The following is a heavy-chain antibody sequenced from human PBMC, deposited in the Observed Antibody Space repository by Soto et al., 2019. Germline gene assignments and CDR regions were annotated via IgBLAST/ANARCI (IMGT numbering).Heavy chain of an antibody. J-gene: IGHJ4*02. Sequence: PSATLSLTCTVSGGSFKSGSYSWGWIRQPPGKGLEWIGYVYHTGRTSYNPSLKSRVSISMDTSKNQFSLNLDSVTAADTAVYFCARDFAYFDSWGQGTLVTVSS. CDR1: GGSFKSGSYS. D-gene: IGHD3-3*01. CDR2: VYHTGRT. V-gene: IGHV4-61*01. CDR3: ARDFAYFDS.